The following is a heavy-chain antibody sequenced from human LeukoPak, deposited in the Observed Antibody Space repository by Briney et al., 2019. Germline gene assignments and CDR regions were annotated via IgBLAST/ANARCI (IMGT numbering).Heavy chain of an antibody. CDR2: ISYDGSNK. Sequence: GGSLRLSCAVSGFTFNNSAMQWVRQAPGKGLEWVTFISYDGSNKFYADSVRGRFTISRDNSKNTLSLEMNSLRAEDTAVYYCARDHDGVSDSWGQGTLVTVSS. CDR1: GFTFNNSA. CDR3: ARDHDGVSDS. V-gene: IGHV3-30*04. D-gene: IGHD2-8*01. J-gene: IGHJ4*02.